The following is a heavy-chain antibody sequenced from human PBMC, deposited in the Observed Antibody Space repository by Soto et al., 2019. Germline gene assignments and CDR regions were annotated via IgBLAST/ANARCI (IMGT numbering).Heavy chain of an antibody. D-gene: IGHD2-21*02. J-gene: IGHJ2*01. CDR3: TRHALQYCGGDCYLLPYFDL. Sequence: EVQLVESGGSLVQPGGSLKLSCAASGFTFSGSAMHWVRQASGKGLEWIGRIRSKANNYATVYAASVKGRFTISRDDSKNTTHLQMNSLKTEHTAVYYCTRHALQYCGGDCYLLPYFDLWGRGTLVTVSS. CDR2: IRSKANNYAT. V-gene: IGHV3-73*02. CDR1: GFTFSGSA.